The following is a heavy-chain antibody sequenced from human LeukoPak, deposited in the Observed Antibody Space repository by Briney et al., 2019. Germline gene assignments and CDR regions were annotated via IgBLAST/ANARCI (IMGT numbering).Heavy chain of an antibody. V-gene: IGHV3-74*01. CDR3: ARDGYSFGHDFDY. D-gene: IGHD5-18*01. CDR2: IKSDGSST. Sequence: GGSLRLSCAASGFTFSSYWMHWVRHTPGKGLVWVSRIKSDGSSTSYADSVKGRFTISRDNAENTLYLQMNSLRSEDTAVYYCARDGYSFGHDFDYWGQGTLVTVSS. J-gene: IGHJ4*02. CDR1: GFTFSSYW.